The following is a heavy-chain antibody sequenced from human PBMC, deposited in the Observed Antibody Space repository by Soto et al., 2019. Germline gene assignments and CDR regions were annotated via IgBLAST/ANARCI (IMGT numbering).Heavy chain of an antibody. CDR3: VKDRVESGLGEVDY. V-gene: IGHV3-30*18. D-gene: IGHD3-16*01. J-gene: IGHJ4*02. Sequence: GGSLRLSCAASGFTFSSHGMHWVRQAPGKGLEWVAVISYDGSQKYYVDSVKGRFTISRDNSKNTLYLQMNSLRAEDTAVYHCVKDRVESGLGEVDYWGQGTLVTVSS. CDR1: GFTFSSHG. CDR2: ISYDGSQK.